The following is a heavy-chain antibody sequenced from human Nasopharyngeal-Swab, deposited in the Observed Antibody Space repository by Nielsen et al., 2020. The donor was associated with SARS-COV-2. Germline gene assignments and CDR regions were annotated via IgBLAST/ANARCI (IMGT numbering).Heavy chain of an antibody. CDR1: GFTVSSNY. CDR2: IYSGGST. CDR3: ARGGGDDYVWGSYNYYFDY. Sequence: GRSLRLSCAASGFTVSSNYMSWVRQAPGKGLEWVSVIYSGGSTYYADSVKGRFTISRDNSKNTLYLQMNSLRAEDTAVYYCARGGGDDYVWGSYNYYFDYWGQGTLVTVSS. J-gene: IGHJ4*02. V-gene: IGHV3-53*01. D-gene: IGHD3-16*01.